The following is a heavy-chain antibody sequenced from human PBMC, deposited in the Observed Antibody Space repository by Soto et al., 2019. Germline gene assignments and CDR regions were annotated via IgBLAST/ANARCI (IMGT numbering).Heavy chain of an antibody. D-gene: IGHD2-21*01. CDR3: ARRDQIAYYYGMDV. CDR1: AFTFSSYW. J-gene: IGHJ6*02. V-gene: IGHV3-74*01. CDR2: INSDGSIT. Sequence: EVQLVESGGGLVQPGGSLRLSCAASAFTFSSYWMNWVRQAPGKGPVWVSRINSDGSITGYADSVKGRFTISRDNAKNTLCLQMNSLSSEDTAVYYCARRDQIAYYYGMDVWGQGTTVTVSS.